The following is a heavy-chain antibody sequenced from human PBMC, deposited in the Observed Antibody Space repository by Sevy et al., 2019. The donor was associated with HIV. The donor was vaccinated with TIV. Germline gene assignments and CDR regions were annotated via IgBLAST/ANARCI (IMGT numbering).Heavy chain of an antibody. CDR2: IYYSGST. D-gene: IGHD6-6*01. CDR3: ATLNIAARVDY. Sequence: SETLSLTCTVSGGSISTRSYYWGWIRQPLGKGLEWIGSIYYSGSTYYNPSLKSRVTIFVDMSKNQFSLQLTSVTAADTAVYYCATLNIAARVDYWGQGTLVTVSS. CDR1: GGSISTRSYY. V-gene: IGHV4-39*01. J-gene: IGHJ4*02.